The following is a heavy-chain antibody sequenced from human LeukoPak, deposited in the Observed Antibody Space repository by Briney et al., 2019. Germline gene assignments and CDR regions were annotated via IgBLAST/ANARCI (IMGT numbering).Heavy chain of an antibody. CDR2: ISYDGSNK. V-gene: IGHV3-30-3*01. CDR3: GRDFSGYVGSYYGTDV. CDR1: GFTFSSYA. Sequence: PGGSLRLSCAASGFTFSSYAMHWVRQAPGKGLEWVAVISYDGSNKYYADSVKGRFTISRDNSKNTLYLQMNSLRGEDTAVYYCGRDFSGYVGSYYGTDVWGQGTTVTVSS. J-gene: IGHJ6*02. D-gene: IGHD5-12*01.